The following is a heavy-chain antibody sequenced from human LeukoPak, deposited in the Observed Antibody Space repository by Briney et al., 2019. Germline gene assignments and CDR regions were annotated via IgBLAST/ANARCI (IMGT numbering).Heavy chain of an antibody. V-gene: IGHV3-7*05. CDR3: ARDSSGWKPLDY. CDR2: IKQDGSAK. Sequence: GGSLRLSCAASGFTFSTYWMTWVRQAPGKGLEWVANIKQDGSAKYYVGSVKGRFTISRDNVENSLDLQMNSLRAEDTAVYYCARDSSGWKPLDYWGQGTLATVSS. D-gene: IGHD6-19*01. J-gene: IGHJ4*02. CDR1: GFTFSTYW.